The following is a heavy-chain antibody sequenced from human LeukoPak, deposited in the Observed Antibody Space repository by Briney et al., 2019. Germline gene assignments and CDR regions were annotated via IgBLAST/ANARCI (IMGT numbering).Heavy chain of an antibody. CDR2: IYHSGRT. J-gene: IGHJ2*01. CDR1: GGSFSGYY. CDR3: ARSIKIFAVVYWYLDL. Sequence: SETLSLTCAVYGGSFSGYYWGWIRQPPGKGLEWIGQIYHSGRTNYNPSLESRVTISVDTSKNQFSLKLSSVTAADTAVSYCARSIKIFAVVYWYLDLWGRGTLVTVSS. D-gene: IGHD3-3*01. V-gene: IGHV4-34*01.